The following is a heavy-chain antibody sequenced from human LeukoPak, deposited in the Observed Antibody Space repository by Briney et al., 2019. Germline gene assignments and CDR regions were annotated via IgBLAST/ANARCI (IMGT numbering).Heavy chain of an antibody. V-gene: IGHV3-7*01. CDR1: GFTFSNYW. CDR2: IKQDGSEK. CDR3: ASGGGYYYYGMDV. Sequence: GGSLRLSCAASGFTFSNYWMSWVRQAPGQGLEWVANIKQDGSEKYYVDSVKGRFTISRDNAKNSLYLQMNSLKAEDTGVHYCASGGGYYYYGMDVWGLGTTVTVSS. D-gene: IGHD3-10*01. J-gene: IGHJ6*02.